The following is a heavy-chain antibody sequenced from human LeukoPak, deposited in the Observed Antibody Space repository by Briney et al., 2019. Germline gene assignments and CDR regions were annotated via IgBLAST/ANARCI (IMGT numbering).Heavy chain of an antibody. D-gene: IGHD5-18*01. J-gene: IGHJ4*02. V-gene: IGHV1-2*02. CDR2: INPNSGAT. Sequence: ASVKVSSKASGYTFTGYYMHWVRQAPGQGLEWLGWINPNSGATNYAQKFQGRVTMTRDTSISTAYMELSRLTSDDTAVYYCARGYTYGYDYWGQGTLVTVSS. CDR1: GYTFTGYY. CDR3: ARGYTYGYDY.